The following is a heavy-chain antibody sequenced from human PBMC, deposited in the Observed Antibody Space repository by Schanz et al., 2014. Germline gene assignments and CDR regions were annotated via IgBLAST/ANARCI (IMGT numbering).Heavy chain of an antibody. V-gene: IGHV3-7*01. CDR3: VKIGYTHWSLDD. Sequence: EVQLVEYGGGLVQPGESLRLSCAASGFTFSAYWMAWVRQAPGKGLEWVAAINQAASVQYYVDSVKGRFTISRDDAKNSHQVQMNSLRVEDTAVVYCVKIGYTHWSLDDWGQGILVTVSS. CDR1: GFTFSAYW. CDR2: INQAASVQ. D-gene: IGHD6-13*01. J-gene: IGHJ4*02.